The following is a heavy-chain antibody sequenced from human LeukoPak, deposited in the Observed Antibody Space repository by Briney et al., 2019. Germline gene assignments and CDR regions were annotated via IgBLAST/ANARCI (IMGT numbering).Heavy chain of an antibody. J-gene: IGHJ5*02. CDR2: IIPIFGTA. Sequence: SVKVSCKASGYTFTSYGISWVRQAPGQGLEWMGGIIPIFGTANYAQKFQGRVTITADKSTSTAYMELSSLRSEDTAVYYCARSGGSRNGDFWSGYYVRWFDPWGQGTLVTVSS. CDR1: GYTFTSYG. D-gene: IGHD3-3*01. V-gene: IGHV1-69*06. CDR3: ARSGGSRNGDFWSGYYVRWFDP.